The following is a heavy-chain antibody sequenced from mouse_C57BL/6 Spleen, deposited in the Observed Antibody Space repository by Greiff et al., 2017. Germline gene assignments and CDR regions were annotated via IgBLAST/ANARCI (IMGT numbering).Heavy chain of an antibody. CDR1: GYTFTSYW. D-gene: IGHD2-1*01. CDR3: ARCELYGNYDYFDY. CDR2: IHPNSGST. V-gene: IGHV1-64*01. Sequence: QVQLQQPGAELVKPGASVKLSCKASGYTFTSYWMHWVKQRPGLGLEWIGMIHPNSGSTNYNEKFKSKATLTVDKSSSTAYMQLSSLTSEDSAVYYCARCELYGNYDYFDYWGQGTTLTVSS. J-gene: IGHJ2*01.